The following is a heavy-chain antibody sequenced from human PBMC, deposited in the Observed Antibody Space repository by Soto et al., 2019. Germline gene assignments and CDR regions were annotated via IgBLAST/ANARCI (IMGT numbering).Heavy chain of an antibody. CDR3: ARVAPTIFGVVPDPFDY. V-gene: IGHV1-18*01. CDR2: ISAYNGNT. J-gene: IGHJ4*02. Sequence: ASVKVSYKASGYTFTSYGISWVRQAPGQGLEWMGWISAYNGNTNYAQKLQGKVTMTTDTSTSTAYMELRSLRSDDTAVYYCARVAPTIFGVVPDPFDYWGQGTLVTVSS. CDR1: GYTFTSYG. D-gene: IGHD3-3*01.